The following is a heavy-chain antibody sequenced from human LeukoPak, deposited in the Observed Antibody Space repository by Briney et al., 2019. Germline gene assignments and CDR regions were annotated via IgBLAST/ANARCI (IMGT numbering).Heavy chain of an antibody. CDR3: ASPYYYDSYFDY. Sequence: PGGSLRLSCAASGFTLSSYGMHWVRQAPGKGLEWVAFIRYDGSNKYYADSVKGRFTISRDNSKNTLYLQMNSLRAEDTAVYYCASPYYYDSYFDYWGQGTLVTVSS. V-gene: IGHV3-30*02. D-gene: IGHD3-22*01. J-gene: IGHJ4*02. CDR1: GFTLSSYG. CDR2: IRYDGSNK.